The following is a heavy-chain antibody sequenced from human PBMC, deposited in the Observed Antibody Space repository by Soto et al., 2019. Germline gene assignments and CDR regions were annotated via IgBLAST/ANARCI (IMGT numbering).Heavy chain of an antibody. J-gene: IGHJ4*02. CDR1: GFKVSNYA. Sequence: WGSLRLSPASSGFKVSNYAMIGVRQTTGKVPEWVSLISATGGGTYYADSVKGRFTISRDNSHNTLYLQVHSLTAEDTAVYYCAKDRRAGGNSALYFAFWGQGAQVTVSS. V-gene: IGHV3-23*01. D-gene: IGHD3-16*01. CDR2: ISATGGGT. CDR3: AKDRRAGGNSALYFAF.